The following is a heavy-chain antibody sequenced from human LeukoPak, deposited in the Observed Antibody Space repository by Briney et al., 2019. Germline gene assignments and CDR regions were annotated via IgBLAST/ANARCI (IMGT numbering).Heavy chain of an antibody. Sequence: PGGSLRLSCAASGFTFSSYAMSWVRQAPGKGLEWVSAISGSGGRTYYADSVKGRFTISRDNSKNTLYLQKNSLRAEDTAVYYCAKDYDILTGVITNFDYWGQGTLVTVSS. J-gene: IGHJ4*02. CDR3: AKDYDILTGVITNFDY. CDR2: ISGSGGRT. V-gene: IGHV3-23*01. D-gene: IGHD3-9*01. CDR1: GFTFSSYA.